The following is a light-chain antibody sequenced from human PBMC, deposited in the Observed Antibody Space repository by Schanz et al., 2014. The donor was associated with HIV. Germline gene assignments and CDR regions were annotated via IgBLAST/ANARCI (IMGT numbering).Light chain of an antibody. CDR2: DVS. CDR1: SSDVGGYNY. Sequence: ALTQPASVSGSPGQSITISCTGTSSDVGGYNYVSWYQQHPGKAPKLMIYDVSNRPSGVSNRFSGSKSGNTASLTISGLQAEDEADYYCNSYTSSSSFVVFGGGTKLTVL. CDR3: NSYTSSSSFVV. V-gene: IGLV2-14*03. J-gene: IGLJ2*01.